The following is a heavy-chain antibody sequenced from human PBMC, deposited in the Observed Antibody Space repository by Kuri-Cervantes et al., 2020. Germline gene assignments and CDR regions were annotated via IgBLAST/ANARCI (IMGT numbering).Heavy chain of an antibody. J-gene: IGHJ2*01. Sequence: ESLKISCTVSGGSISSYYWSWIRQPPGKGLEWIGYIYYSGSTNYNPSLKSRVTISVDTSKNQFSLKLSSVTAADTAVYYCARETFVVVPAAILSNWYFDLWGRGTLVTVSS. CDR2: IYYSGST. V-gene: IGHV4-59*13. CDR1: GGSISSYY. CDR3: ARETFVVVPAAILSNWYFDL. D-gene: IGHD2-2*01.